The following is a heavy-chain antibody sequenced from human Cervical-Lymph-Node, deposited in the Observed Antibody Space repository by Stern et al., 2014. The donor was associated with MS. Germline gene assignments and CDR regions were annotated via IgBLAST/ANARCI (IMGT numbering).Heavy chain of an antibody. CDR2: INYSGAT. CDR3: ARTEDRGGGYFDS. Sequence: QVQLQESGPGLVKPSQTLSLTCTVSGGSISSGGYYWGWVRQFPGKGLEWIGDINYSGATYYKPSLKSRVTISIDTSKSQFSLKLTSMTAADTAVYYCARTEDRGGGYFDSWGQGTLVTVSS. V-gene: IGHV4-30-4*01. CDR1: GGSISSGGYY. D-gene: IGHD3-10*01. J-gene: IGHJ4*02.